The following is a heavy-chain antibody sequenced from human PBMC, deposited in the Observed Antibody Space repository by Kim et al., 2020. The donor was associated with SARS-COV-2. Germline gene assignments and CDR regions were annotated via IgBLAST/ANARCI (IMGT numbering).Heavy chain of an antibody. CDR3: ARATVVTHRPYYYYYGMDV. CDR2: ISSSGSTI. CDR1: GFTFSSYE. Sequence: GGSLRLSCAASGFTFSSYEMNWVRQAPGKGLEWVSYISSSGSTIYYADSVKGRFTISRDNAKNSLYLQMNSLRAEDTAVYYCARATVVTHRPYYYYYGMDVWGQGTTVTVSS. J-gene: IGHJ6*02. D-gene: IGHD2-15*01. V-gene: IGHV3-48*03.